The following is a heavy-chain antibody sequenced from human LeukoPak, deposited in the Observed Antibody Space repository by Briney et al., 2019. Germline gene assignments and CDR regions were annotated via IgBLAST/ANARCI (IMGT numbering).Heavy chain of an antibody. Sequence: GGSLRLSCAASGFTFSDSWMSWVRQAPGKGLEWVGRIKSKTDGGTTDYAAPVKGRFTISRDDSKNTLYLQMNSLKTEDTAMYYCTTYTVTTPYFFDYWGQGTLVTVSS. D-gene: IGHD4-17*01. CDR2: IKSKTDGGTT. V-gene: IGHV3-15*01. CDR3: TTYTVTTPYFFDY. J-gene: IGHJ4*02. CDR1: GFTFSDSW.